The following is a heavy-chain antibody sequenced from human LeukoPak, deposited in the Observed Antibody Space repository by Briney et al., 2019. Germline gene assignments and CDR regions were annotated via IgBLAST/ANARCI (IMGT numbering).Heavy chain of an antibody. J-gene: IGHJ6*03. CDR1: GGTFSIYA. CDR2: IIPIFGTA. V-gene: IGHV1-69*01. CDR3: ATTDTAMGQNYYYMDV. D-gene: IGHD5-18*01. Sequence: SXXVSCKASGGTFSIYAISWVRQAPGQGLEWMGGIIPIFGTANYAQKFQGRVTITADESTSTAYMELSSLRSEDTAVYYCATTDTAMGQNYYYMDVWGKGTTVTVSS.